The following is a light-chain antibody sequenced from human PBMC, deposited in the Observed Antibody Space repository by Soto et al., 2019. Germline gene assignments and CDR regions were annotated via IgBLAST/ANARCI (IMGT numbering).Light chain of an antibody. J-gene: IGKJ1*01. Sequence: IVMTQSPVTLSMSPGDRTTLSCRASHNVATNVAWYQQKPGQAPRLLIYGASIRATGVPARFSGSGSGTEFTLTIDSLQSEDFAVFYCHQATSGLRTFGRGTRVEV. CDR1: HNVATN. CDR3: HQATSGLRT. V-gene: IGKV3-15*01. CDR2: GAS.